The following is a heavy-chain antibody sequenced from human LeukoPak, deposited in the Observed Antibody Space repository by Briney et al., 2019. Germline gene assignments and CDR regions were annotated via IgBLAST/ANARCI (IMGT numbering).Heavy chain of an antibody. Sequence: ASVTVACKASGYTFPSYGLSWVRQAPGQALEWMGWISAYNGNTNYAQKLQGRVTMTTDTSTSTAYMELRSLRSDDTAVYYCAREASSNSPLPDYWGQGTLVTVSS. D-gene: IGHD4-11*01. J-gene: IGHJ4*02. CDR3: AREASSNSPLPDY. V-gene: IGHV1-18*01. CDR2: ISAYNGNT. CDR1: GYTFPSYG.